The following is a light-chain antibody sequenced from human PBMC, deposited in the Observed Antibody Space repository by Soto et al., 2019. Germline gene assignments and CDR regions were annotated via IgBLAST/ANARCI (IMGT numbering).Light chain of an antibody. Sequence: IVLTQSPGTLSLFPGERATLSCRASQSLITRYLAWYQQKPGQAPRLLIYCASSRATGIPDRFSGSGAGTDFTLTISRLEPEYFAVYSCQQYGTSPTFGQGTRLEIK. V-gene: IGKV3-20*01. J-gene: IGKJ5*01. CDR3: QQYGTSPT. CDR2: CAS. CDR1: QSLITRY.